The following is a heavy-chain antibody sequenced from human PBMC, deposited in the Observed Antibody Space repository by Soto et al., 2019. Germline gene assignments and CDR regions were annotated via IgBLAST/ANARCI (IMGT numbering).Heavy chain of an antibody. D-gene: IGHD3-10*01. CDR1: GGSISSYY. Sequence: SETLSLTCTVSGGSISSYYWSWIRQPPGKGLEWIGYIYYSGSTNYNPSLKSRVTISVDTSKNQFSLKLSSVTAADTAVYYCARGAGSGTIYYYYGMDVWGQGTTVTVSS. J-gene: IGHJ6*02. V-gene: IGHV4-59*01. CDR2: IYYSGST. CDR3: ARGAGSGTIYYYYGMDV.